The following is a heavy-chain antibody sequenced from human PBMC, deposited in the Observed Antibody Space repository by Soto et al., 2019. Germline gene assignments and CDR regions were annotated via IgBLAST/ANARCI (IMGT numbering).Heavy chain of an antibody. CDR1: GCTFTSYA. Sequence: ASGKASCKASGCTFTSYAMPLVRQAPGQRLEWMGWINAGNGNTKYSQKFQGRVTITRDTSASTAYMDLSSLRSEDTAVYYCARSVVVVTALYYWGQGTLVTVSS. J-gene: IGHJ4*02. CDR2: INAGNGNT. CDR3: ARSVVVVTALYY. V-gene: IGHV1-3*01. D-gene: IGHD2-21*02.